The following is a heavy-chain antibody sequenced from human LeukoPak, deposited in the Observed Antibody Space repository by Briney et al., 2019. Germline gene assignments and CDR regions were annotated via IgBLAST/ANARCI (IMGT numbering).Heavy chain of an antibody. J-gene: IGHJ5*02. V-gene: IGHV4-38-2*02. Sequence: SETLSLTCAVSGYSISSGYYWGWIRQPPGKGLEYNGNIYHSGSTYYNPSLKSRVTISVDTSKNQFSLKLSSVTAADTAVYYCAREGSSMVRGGIIPNWFDPWGQGTLVTVSS. D-gene: IGHD3-10*01. CDR1: GYSISSGYY. CDR3: AREGSSMVRGGIIPNWFDP. CDR2: IYHSGST.